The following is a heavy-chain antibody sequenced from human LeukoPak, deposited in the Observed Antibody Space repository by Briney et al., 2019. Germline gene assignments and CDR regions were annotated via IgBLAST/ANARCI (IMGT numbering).Heavy chain of an antibody. Sequence: ASVKVSCKASGYTFTSYYMHWVRQAPGQGLEWMGIINPSGGSTSYAQKFQGRVTMTRDTSTSTVYMELSSLRSEDTAVYYCARGGGSGYRSGYFDYWGQGTLVTVSS. CDR3: ARGGGSGYRSGYFDY. CDR1: GYTFTSYY. V-gene: IGHV1-46*01. J-gene: IGHJ4*02. D-gene: IGHD3-3*01. CDR2: INPSGGST.